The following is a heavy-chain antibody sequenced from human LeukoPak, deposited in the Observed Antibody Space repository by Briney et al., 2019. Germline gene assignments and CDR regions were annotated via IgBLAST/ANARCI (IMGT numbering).Heavy chain of an antibody. CDR3: AAAVAAAGADY. Sequence: GGSLRLSCAASKFNFSSYEMNWVRQAPGKGLEWISYITTSGSIIYYADSVKGRFTISRDNAKNSLYLQMNSLRAEDTAVYYCAAAVAAAGADYWGQGTLVTVSS. CDR2: ITTSGSII. D-gene: IGHD6-13*01. V-gene: IGHV3-48*03. CDR1: KFNFSSYE. J-gene: IGHJ4*02.